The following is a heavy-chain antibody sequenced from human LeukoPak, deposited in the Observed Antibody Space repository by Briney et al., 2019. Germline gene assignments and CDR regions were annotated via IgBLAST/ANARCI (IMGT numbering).Heavy chain of an antibody. Sequence: GGSLRLSCAASGFTFSSYSMNWVRQAPGKGLEWVANIKQDGSEKYYVDSVKGRFTISRDNAKNSLYLQMNSLRAEDTAVYYCARGFLAVATDYYGMDVWGQGTTVTVSS. D-gene: IGHD5-12*01. V-gene: IGHV3-7*01. J-gene: IGHJ6*02. CDR3: ARGFLAVATDYYGMDV. CDR2: IKQDGSEK. CDR1: GFTFSSYS.